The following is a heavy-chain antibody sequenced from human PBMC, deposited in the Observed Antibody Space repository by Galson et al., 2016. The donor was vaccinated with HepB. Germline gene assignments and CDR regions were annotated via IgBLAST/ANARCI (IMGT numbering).Heavy chain of an antibody. CDR1: GYSFSNYA. V-gene: IGHV7-4-1*02. CDR2: IHTHTGTT. Sequence: SVKVSCKASGYSFSNYAMNWVRQAPGQGLEWLGWIHTHTGTTVYARDFTGRFVFSFDTSVSTAYLQISSLQAEDNALYFCARERTSRRDQTRKYYFDFWGQGTLITVSS. CDR3: ARERTSRRDQTRKYYFDF. J-gene: IGHJ4*02. D-gene: IGHD2-2*01.